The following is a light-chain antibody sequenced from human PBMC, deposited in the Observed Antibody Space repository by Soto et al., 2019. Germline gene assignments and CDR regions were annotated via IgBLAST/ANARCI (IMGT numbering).Light chain of an antibody. CDR1: QSISSW. CDR3: QQYNSYLWT. CDR2: KAS. Sequence: DIQMTQSPSTLSASVGDRVTFICRASQSISSWLAWYQQKPGKAPKLLIYKASSLESGVPSRFSGSGSGTEFTLTISSLQPDDFATYYCQQYNSYLWTFGQGTKVDIK. J-gene: IGKJ1*01. V-gene: IGKV1-5*03.